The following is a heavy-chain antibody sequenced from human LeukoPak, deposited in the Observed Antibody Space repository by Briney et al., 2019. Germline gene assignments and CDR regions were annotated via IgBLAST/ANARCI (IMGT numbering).Heavy chain of an antibody. V-gene: IGHV4-31*03. D-gene: IGHD2-15*01. CDR3: AIKRGCSGGSCYFNRGERRQVRTTDY. J-gene: IGHJ4*02. CDR2: IYYSGST. Sequence: PSETLSLTCTVSGGSISSGGYYWSWIRQHPGKGLEWIGYIYYSGSTYYNPSLKSRVTISVDTSKNQFSLKLSSVTAADTAVYYCAIKRGCSGGSCYFNRGERRQVRTTDYWGQGTLVTVSS. CDR1: GGSISSGGYY.